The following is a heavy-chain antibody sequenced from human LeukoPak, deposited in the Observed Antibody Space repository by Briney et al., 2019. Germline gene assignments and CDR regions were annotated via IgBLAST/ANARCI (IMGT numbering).Heavy chain of an antibody. Sequence: ASVKVSCKASGGTFSSYAISWVRQAPGQGLEWMGGIIPIFGTANYAQKFQGRVTITTDESTSTAYMELSSLRSEDTAVYYCARDRGWTPHYYYYYYMDVWGKGTTVTVSS. V-gene: IGHV1-69*05. CDR3: ARDRGWTPHYYYYYYMDV. J-gene: IGHJ6*03. D-gene: IGHD3/OR15-3a*01. CDR2: IIPIFGTA. CDR1: GGTFSSYA.